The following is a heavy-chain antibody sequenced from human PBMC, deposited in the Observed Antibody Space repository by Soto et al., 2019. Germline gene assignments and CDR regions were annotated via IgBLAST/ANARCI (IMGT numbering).Heavy chain of an antibody. J-gene: IGHJ6*02. V-gene: IGHV1-69*13. Sequence: SVKVSCKASGCTFSAYAISWVRQAPGQGLEWMGKIIPILGTADYAQRLQGRVTITADESTSTAFMELSSLRFEDTAVYFCARSLGYCSGTTCYTYYYHYGMDVCGQGTAGTVSS. CDR3: ARSLGYCSGTTCYTYYYHYGMDV. D-gene: IGHD2-2*02. CDR2: IIPILGTA. CDR1: GCTFSAYA.